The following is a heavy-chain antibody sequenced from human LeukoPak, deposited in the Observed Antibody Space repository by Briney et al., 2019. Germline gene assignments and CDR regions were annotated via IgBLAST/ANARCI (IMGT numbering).Heavy chain of an antibody. Sequence: PSETLSLTCTVAGGHISTSSYYWGWIRKPPGKKLQGSGSIYYSGSTSYKPSLKSRVTISVDTSKNQFSLKLSSVTAADTAVYYCARCIAAAIPSWGQGTLVTVSS. J-gene: IGHJ5*02. D-gene: IGHD6-13*01. CDR2: IYYSGST. CDR1: GGHISTSSYY. V-gene: IGHV4-39*01. CDR3: ARCIAAAIPS.